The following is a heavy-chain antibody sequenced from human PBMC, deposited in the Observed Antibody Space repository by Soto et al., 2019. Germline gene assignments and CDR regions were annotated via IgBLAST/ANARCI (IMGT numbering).Heavy chain of an antibody. CDR1: VYSISSDHS. CDR3: APLPPLDGMHR. V-gene: IGHV4-38-2*01. J-gene: IGHJ6*02. Sequence: PSETLSLTCAVSVYSISSDHSWGWSRQPPGKGLEWIGSIFHTGSTYYNPSLKSRVTLSVDTSKNQFSLKMSSVTAADTAVYCDAPLPPLDGMHRWGQRT. D-gene: IGHD2-2*01. CDR2: IFHTGST.